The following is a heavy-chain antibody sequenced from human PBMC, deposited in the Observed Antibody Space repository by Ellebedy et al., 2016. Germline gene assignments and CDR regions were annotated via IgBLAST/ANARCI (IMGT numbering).Heavy chain of an antibody. CDR1: GFTFSDHY. CDR2: TRNKANSYTT. V-gene: IGHV3-72*01. D-gene: IGHD3-22*01. J-gene: IGHJ4*02. Sequence: GGSLRLSCAASGFTFSDHYMDWVRQAPGKGLEWLGRTRNKANSYTTEYAASVKDRFTISRDVSKNSLYLQMNSLKSEDTAVYYCARASKYYYDSSDHYLPDYWGQGTLVTVSS. CDR3: ARASKYYYDSSDHYLPDY.